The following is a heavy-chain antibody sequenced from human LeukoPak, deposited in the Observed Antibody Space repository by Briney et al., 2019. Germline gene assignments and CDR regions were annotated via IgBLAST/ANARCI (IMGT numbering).Heavy chain of an antibody. J-gene: IGHJ4*02. CDR2: ISYDGSNK. CDR1: GFTFSSYG. Sequence: GGSLRLSCAASGFTFSSYGMHWVRQAPGKGLEWVAVISYDGSNKYYADSVKGRFTISRDNSKNTLYLQMNSLRVEDTAVYYCARGRPHGNDYWGQGTLVTVSS. CDR3: ARGRPHGNDY. D-gene: IGHD4-23*01. V-gene: IGHV3-30*03.